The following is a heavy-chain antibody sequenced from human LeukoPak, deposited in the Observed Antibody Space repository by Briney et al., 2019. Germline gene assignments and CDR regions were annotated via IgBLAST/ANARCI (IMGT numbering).Heavy chain of an antibody. D-gene: IGHD6-13*01. CDR3: AKESIAAAGKGEDYFDY. CDR1: GFTFSSYG. Sequence: GGSLRLSCAASGFTFSSYGMHWVRQAPGKGLEWVAVISYDGSNKYYADSVKGRFTISRDNSKNTLYLQMNSLRAEDTAVYYCAKESIAAAGKGEDYFDYWGQGTLVTVSS. J-gene: IGHJ4*02. V-gene: IGHV3-30*18. CDR2: ISYDGSNK.